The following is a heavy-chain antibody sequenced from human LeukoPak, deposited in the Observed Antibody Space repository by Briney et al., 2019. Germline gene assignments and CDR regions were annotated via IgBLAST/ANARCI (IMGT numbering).Heavy chain of an antibody. V-gene: IGHV4-59*01. D-gene: IGHD2-2*02. J-gene: IGHJ4*02. Sequence: PSETLSLTCAVYGGSFSGYYWSWIRQPPGKGLEWIGYIYYSGSTNYNPSLKSRVTISVDTSKNQFSLKLSSVTAADTAVYYCARDCSSTSCYTGFDYWGQGTLVAVSS. CDR2: IYYSGST. CDR1: GGSFSGYY. CDR3: ARDCSSTSCYTGFDY.